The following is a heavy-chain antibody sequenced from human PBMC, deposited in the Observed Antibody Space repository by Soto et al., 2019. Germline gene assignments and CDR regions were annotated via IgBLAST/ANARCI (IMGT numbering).Heavy chain of an antibody. V-gene: IGHV1-46*01. CDR3: ARAVYDSSGYYRGYFDY. CDR2: INPSGGST. Sequence: QVQLVQSGAEVKKPGASVKVSCKASGYTFTSYYMHWVRQAPGQGLEWMGIINPSGGSTSYAQKFQGRGTMTRDTSTSTVYMELSSLRSEDTAVYYCARAVYDSSGYYRGYFDYWGQGTLVTVSS. CDR1: GYTFTSYY. J-gene: IGHJ4*02. D-gene: IGHD3-22*01.